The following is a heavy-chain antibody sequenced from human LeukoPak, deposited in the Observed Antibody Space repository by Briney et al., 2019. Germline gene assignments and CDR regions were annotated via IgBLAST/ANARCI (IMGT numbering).Heavy chain of an antibody. Sequence: GGSLRLSCAASGFSFSSYEMNWVRQAPGKGLEWVGRIKSKTDGGTTDYAAPVKGRFTISRDDSKNTLYLQMNSLKTEDTAVYYCTTGQYSSSSGYWGQGTLVTVSS. CDR3: TTGQYSSSSGY. D-gene: IGHD6-6*01. CDR2: IKSKTDGGTT. J-gene: IGHJ4*02. CDR1: GFSFSSYE. V-gene: IGHV3-15*01.